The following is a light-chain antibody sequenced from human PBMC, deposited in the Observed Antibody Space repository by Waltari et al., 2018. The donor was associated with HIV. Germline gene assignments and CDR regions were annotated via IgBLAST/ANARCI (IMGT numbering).Light chain of an antibody. J-gene: IGKJ4*01. CDR1: QSVSSN. V-gene: IGKV3-15*01. CDR3: QQYNNWPPN. CDR2: GAS. Sequence: EIVMTQSPATLSVSPGETATLSCRASQSVSSNLAWYQQKPGQAPRLLIYGASTRATGIPARFSGSGSGTEFTLTISSLQSEDFAVYYCQQYNNWPPNFGGGTKVEIK.